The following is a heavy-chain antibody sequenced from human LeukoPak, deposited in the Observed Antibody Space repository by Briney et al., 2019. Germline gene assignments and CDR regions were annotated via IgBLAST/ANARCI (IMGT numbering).Heavy chain of an antibody. CDR2: IYYRGST. V-gene: IGHV4-59*01. CDR1: GGSISSYY. CDR3: ARVRFYYYGMDV. J-gene: IGHJ6*04. Sequence: PSESLTLTCTASGGSISSYYWSWIRQPPGKGLEWIGYIYYRGSTNYNAYVKSRVTRSVDTSKSQCSLKLSSVTAADTAVEYCARVRFYYYGMDVWGKKSTVTVSS.